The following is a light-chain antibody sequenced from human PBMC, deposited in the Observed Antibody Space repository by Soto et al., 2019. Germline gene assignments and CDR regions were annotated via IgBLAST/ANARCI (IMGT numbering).Light chain of an antibody. CDR1: QSISSW. V-gene: IGKV1-5*01. CDR3: QQYNSYSWT. J-gene: IGKJ1*01. Sequence: DIQMTQSPSTLSASVGDRVTITCRASQSISSWLAWYQQKPGKAPKLLIYDASSLESGVPSRFSGSGSGTEFTLTISSLQPDDFATDYCQQYNSYSWTFGQGTKVEIQ. CDR2: DAS.